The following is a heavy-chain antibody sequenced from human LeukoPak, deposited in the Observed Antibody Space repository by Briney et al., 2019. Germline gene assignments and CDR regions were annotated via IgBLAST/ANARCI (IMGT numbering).Heavy chain of an antibody. CDR2: VDHYGST. CDR1: GGSLSGDY. Sequence: PSETLSLTCAVYGGSLSGDYWNWIRQPPGKGLEWIGEVDHYGSTNYNPSLKSRVTLSVDTSKNQFSLKLSSLTAADTAVYYCARTPVATYFDYWGQGTLVTVSS. D-gene: IGHD5-12*01. V-gene: IGHV4-34*01. J-gene: IGHJ4*02. CDR3: ARTPVATYFDY.